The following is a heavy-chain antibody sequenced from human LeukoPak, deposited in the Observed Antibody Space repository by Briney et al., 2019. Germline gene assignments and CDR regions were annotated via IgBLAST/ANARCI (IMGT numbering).Heavy chain of an antibody. CDR1: GFTFSSYE. Sequence: PGGSLRLSCAASGFTFSSYEMNWVRQAPGKGLEWVSYISSSGSTIYYADSVKGRFTISRDNAKNSLYLQMNSLRAEDTAVYYCARDLSSIHPEQMPPNWFDPWGQGTLVTVSS. CDR2: ISSSGSTI. D-gene: IGHD1-14*01. J-gene: IGHJ5*02. CDR3: ARDLSSIHPEQMPPNWFDP. V-gene: IGHV3-48*03.